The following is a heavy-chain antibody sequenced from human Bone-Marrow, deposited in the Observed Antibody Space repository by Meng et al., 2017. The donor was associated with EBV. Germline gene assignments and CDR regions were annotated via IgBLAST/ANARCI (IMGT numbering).Heavy chain of an antibody. J-gene: IGHJ4*02. CDR1: GYTFTNHY. Sequence: QVQLVQSGAEVKKPGASVNISCEASGYTFTNHYIHWVRQAPGQGLEWMGIINPSDGTRFFPEKFQGRVTMTRDTSTRTAYMELTSLRSDDTAMYYCARDGDMPVAADWGQRTLVTVSS. CDR3: ARDGDMPVAAD. V-gene: IGHV1-46*01. D-gene: IGHD6-19*01. CDR2: INPSDGTR.